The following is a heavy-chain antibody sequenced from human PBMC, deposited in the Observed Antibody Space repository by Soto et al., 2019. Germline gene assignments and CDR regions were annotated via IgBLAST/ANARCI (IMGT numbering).Heavy chain of an antibody. CDR3: ARGRSDSSGWHYYYYGMDG. Sequence: GASVKVSCKASGGTFSSYAISWVRQAPGQGLEWMGGIIPIFGTANYAQKFQGRVTITADESTSTAYMELSSLRSEDTAVYYCARGRSDSSGWHYYYYGMDGWGQGTTVTVSS. CDR1: GGTFSSYA. D-gene: IGHD6-19*01. V-gene: IGHV1-69*13. J-gene: IGHJ6*02. CDR2: IIPIFGTA.